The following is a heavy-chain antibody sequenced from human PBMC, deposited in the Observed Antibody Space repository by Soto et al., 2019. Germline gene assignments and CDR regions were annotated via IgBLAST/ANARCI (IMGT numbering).Heavy chain of an antibody. CDR3: ARSYTTTWTSWGH. J-gene: IGHJ4*02. D-gene: IGHD2-2*01. V-gene: IGHV4-59*01. CDR2: IYSSGTT. Sequence: SETLSLTCTVSGGSISSYYWSWIRQPPGKGLEWIGYIYSSGTTNYNPSLKSRVSISVDTSKNQVSLKLSSVTVADTAVYYCARSYTTTWTSWGHWGQGTLVTVSS. CDR1: GGSISSYY.